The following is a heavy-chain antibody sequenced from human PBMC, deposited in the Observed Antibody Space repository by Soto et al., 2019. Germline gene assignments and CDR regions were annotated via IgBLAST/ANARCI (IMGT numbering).Heavy chain of an antibody. CDR1: GYTFTGYY. D-gene: IGHD3-9*01. J-gene: IGHJ6*02. CDR2: INPNSGGT. CDR3: AGGYYDILTGYYRYYYYGMDV. V-gene: IGHV1-2*02. Sequence: ASVKVSCKASGYTFTGYYMHRVRQAPGQGLEWMGWINPNSGGTNYAQKFQGRVTMTRDTSISTAYMELSRLRSDDTAVYYCAGGYYDILTGYYRYYYYGMDVWGQGTTVTVSS.